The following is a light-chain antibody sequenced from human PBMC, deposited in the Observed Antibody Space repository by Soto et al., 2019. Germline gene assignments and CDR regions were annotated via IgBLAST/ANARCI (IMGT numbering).Light chain of an antibody. J-gene: IGLJ1*01. Sequence: QSALTQPASVSGSPGQSITISCTGSSSDVGSYNLVSWYQQHPGKAPKLIIYEGSKRPSGVSNRFSGSKSGNTASLTISGLQAEDEADYYCCSYAGSNTKVFGTGTKLTVL. CDR1: SSDVGSYNL. CDR2: EGS. V-gene: IGLV2-23*01. CDR3: CSYAGSNTKV.